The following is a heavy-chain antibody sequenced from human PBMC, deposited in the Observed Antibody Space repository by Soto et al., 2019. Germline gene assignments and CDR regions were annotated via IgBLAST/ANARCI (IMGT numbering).Heavy chain of an antibody. Sequence: ASVKVSCKASGYTFTNYGFSWVRQAPGQGLEWMGRIIPILGIANYAQKFQGRVTITADKSTSTAYMELSSLRSEDTAVYYCARGYRYYDIFTGPSLDYYYGMDVWGQGTTDTVSS. J-gene: IGHJ6*02. D-gene: IGHD3-9*01. CDR2: IIPILGIA. CDR1: GYTFTNYG. CDR3: ARGYRYYDIFTGPSLDYYYGMDV. V-gene: IGHV1-69*04.